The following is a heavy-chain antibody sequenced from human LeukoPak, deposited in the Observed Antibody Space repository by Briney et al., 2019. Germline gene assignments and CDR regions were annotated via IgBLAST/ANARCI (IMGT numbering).Heavy chain of an antibody. D-gene: IGHD3-22*01. CDR2: IYHSGST. CDR3: ARVVQSTDSSGFYLPEYFQH. Sequence: SETLSLTCTVSGYSISSGYHWGWIRQPPGKGLEWIGSIYHSGSTYYNPSLKSRVTISVDTSKNQFSLKLRSVTAADTAVYYCARVVQSTDSSGFYLPEYFQHWGQGTLATVSS. V-gene: IGHV4-38-2*02. J-gene: IGHJ1*01. CDR1: GYSISSGYH.